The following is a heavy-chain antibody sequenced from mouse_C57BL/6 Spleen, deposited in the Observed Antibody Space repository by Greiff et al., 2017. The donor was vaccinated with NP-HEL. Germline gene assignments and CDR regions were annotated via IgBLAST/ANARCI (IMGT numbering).Heavy chain of an antibody. J-gene: IGHJ2*01. D-gene: IGHD2-4*01. Sequence: QVQLQQSGPELVRPGASVKISCKAPGYTFTSHWMQWVRQRPGQGLEWIGEIFPGSGSPYYNEKFKGKATLTVDTSSRPAYMQLSSLTSEDSAVFFSAIYYDYDKGYFDYWGQGTTLTVSS. CDR1: GYTFTSHW. CDR2: IFPGSGSP. V-gene: IGHV1-56*01. CDR3: AIYYDYDKGYFDY.